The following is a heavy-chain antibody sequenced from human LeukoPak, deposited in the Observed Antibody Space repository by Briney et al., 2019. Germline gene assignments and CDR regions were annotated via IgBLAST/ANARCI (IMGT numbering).Heavy chain of an antibody. CDR1: GGTFSSYA. Sequence: GASVKVSCKASGGTFSSYAISWVRQAPGQGLEWMGGIIPIFGTANYAQKFQGRVTFTTDESTSTAYMELSSLRSEDTAVYYCARDHLYYYDSSGYPGAFDIWGQGTMVTVSS. CDR2: IIPIFGTA. D-gene: IGHD3-22*01. V-gene: IGHV1-69*05. CDR3: ARDHLYYYDSSGYPGAFDI. J-gene: IGHJ3*02.